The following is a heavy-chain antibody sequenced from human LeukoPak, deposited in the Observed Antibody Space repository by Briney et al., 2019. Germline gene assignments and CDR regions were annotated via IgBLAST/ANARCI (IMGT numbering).Heavy chain of an antibody. CDR2: INPSGGST. CDR1: GYTFTTYY. V-gene: IGHV1-46*01. Sequence: ASVKVSCKASGYTFTTYYMHWVRQAPGQGLEWMGIINPSGGSTSYAQKSQGRVTMTRDMSTSTVYMELSSLRSEDTAVYYCARDGLSGYDSHLIPYYFDYWGQGTLVTVSS. CDR3: ARDGLSGYDSHLIPYYFDY. D-gene: IGHD5-12*01. J-gene: IGHJ4*02.